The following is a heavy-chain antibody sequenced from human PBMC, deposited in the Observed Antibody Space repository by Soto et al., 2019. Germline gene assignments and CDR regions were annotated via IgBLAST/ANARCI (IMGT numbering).Heavy chain of an antibody. CDR2: IWYDGSNK. V-gene: IGHV3-33*01. J-gene: IGHJ4*02. CDR1: GFTFSSYG. D-gene: IGHD2-15*01. CDR3: ARVQSCSGGSCYPDY. Sequence: QVQLVESGGGVVQPGRSLRLSCAASGFTFSSYGMHWVRQAPGKGLEWVAVIWYDGSNKYYADSVKGRFTISRDNSQNALYLQMNGLRAEDTAVYYCARVQSCSGGSCYPDYWGQGTLVTVSS.